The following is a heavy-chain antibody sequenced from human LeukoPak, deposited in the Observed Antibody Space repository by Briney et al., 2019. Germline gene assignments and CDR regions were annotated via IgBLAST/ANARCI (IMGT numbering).Heavy chain of an antibody. J-gene: IGHJ6*03. Sequence: SDTLSLTCTVSGVSMNSYYWTWLRQPPGERLEWVGSIYDTGRNNYNPSLKSRVTITVDTYNNQFSLKQTSVTAAGKAVYYCARGGTDKRRYYYYYYMGVWGKGTTVTVSS. V-gene: IGHV4-59*12. D-gene: IGHD6-25*01. CDR2: IYDTGRN. CDR1: GVSMNSYY. CDR3: ARGGTDKRRYYYYYYMGV.